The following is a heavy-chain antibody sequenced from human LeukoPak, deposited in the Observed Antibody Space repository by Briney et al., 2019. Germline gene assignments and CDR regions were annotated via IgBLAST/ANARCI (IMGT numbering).Heavy chain of an antibody. Sequence: GGSLRLSCAASGFTFSKYGMHWVRQAPGKGLEWLTFIQYDGNNKYYSDSVKGRFTISRDNSKKTLFLQMNSLRAEDTAVYYCAKDKSMVRELDYWGQGTLVTVSS. V-gene: IGHV3-30*02. D-gene: IGHD3-10*01. CDR3: AKDKSMVRELDY. CDR2: IQYDGNNK. CDR1: GFTFSKYG. J-gene: IGHJ4*02.